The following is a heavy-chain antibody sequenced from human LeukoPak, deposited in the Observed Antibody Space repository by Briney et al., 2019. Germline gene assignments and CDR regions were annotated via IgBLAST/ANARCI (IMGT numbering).Heavy chain of an antibody. Sequence: MASETLSLTCTVSGGSISSNTYYWGWIRRPPGKGLEWIGNFHYGGSTYYNPSLKSRVTISVDTSENQFSLNLSSLTAADTAVYYCATSDTVSTYNWFDPWGQGTLVTVSS. D-gene: IGHD5/OR15-5a*01. CDR2: FHYGGST. J-gene: IGHJ5*02. V-gene: IGHV4-39*01. CDR3: ATSDTVSTYNWFDP. CDR1: GGSISSNTYY.